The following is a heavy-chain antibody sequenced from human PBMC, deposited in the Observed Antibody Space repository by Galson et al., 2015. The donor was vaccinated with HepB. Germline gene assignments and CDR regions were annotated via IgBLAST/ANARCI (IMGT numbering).Heavy chain of an antibody. CDR1: SDSISNNNW. J-gene: IGHJ4*02. Sequence: SETLSLTCVVSSDSISNNNWWNWVRQPPGKGLEWIGEIYHSGSTNYNPSLKSRVIISVDKSKNHFSLNLSSVTAADTAVYYCARGLGSISPNYWGQGTLVTVSS. CDR2: IYHSGST. CDR3: ARGLGSISPNY. D-gene: IGHD1-26*01. V-gene: IGHV4-4*02.